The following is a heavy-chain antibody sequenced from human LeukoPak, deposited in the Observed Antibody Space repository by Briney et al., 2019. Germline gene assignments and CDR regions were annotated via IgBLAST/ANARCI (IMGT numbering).Heavy chain of an antibody. D-gene: IGHD2-15*01. V-gene: IGHV3-74*01. J-gene: IGHJ4*02. CDR2: INSDGSST. Sequence: GGSLRLSCAASGFTFSSYWMHWVRQAPGKGLVWVSRINSDGSSTSYADSVKGRFTISRDNAKNTLYLQMNSLRAEDTAVYHCARDQLYCSGGYCYFEYWGQGTLVTVSS. CDR1: GFTFSSYW. CDR3: ARDQLYCSGGYCYFEY.